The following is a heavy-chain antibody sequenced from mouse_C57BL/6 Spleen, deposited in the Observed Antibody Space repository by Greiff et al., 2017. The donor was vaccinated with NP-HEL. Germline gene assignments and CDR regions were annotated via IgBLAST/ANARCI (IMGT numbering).Heavy chain of an antibody. CDR2: IDPETGGT. J-gene: IGHJ3*01. D-gene: IGHD2-4*01. Sequence: QVQLQQSGAELVRPGASVTLSCKASGYTFTDYEMHWVTQTPVHGLEWIGAIDPETGGTAYNQKFKGKAILTADKSSSTAYMELRSLTSEDSAVYYCTNYDYVLAWFAYWGQGTLGTVSA. CDR1: GYTFTDYE. CDR3: TNYDYVLAWFAY. V-gene: IGHV1-15*01.